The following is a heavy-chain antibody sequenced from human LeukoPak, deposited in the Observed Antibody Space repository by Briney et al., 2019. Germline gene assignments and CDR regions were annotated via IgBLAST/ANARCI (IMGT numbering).Heavy chain of an antibody. Sequence: SETLSLTCTVSGGSISTYYWSWIRQPPGKGLEWNGYIYYSGNTNYNPSLKSRVTISVDTSKNQFSLKLSSVTAADSAVYYCAQMDFLTGYFYYWGQGTLVTVAS. CDR1: GGSISTYY. J-gene: IGHJ4*02. V-gene: IGHV4-59*12. CDR2: IYYSGNT. CDR3: AQMDFLTGYFYY. D-gene: IGHD3-9*01.